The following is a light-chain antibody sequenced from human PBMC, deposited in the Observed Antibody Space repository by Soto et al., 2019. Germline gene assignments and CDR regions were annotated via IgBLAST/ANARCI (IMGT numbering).Light chain of an antibody. J-gene: IGLJ2*01. V-gene: IGLV2-23*02. Sequence: QSALTQPASVSGSPGQSITISCTGTSSNVGSYNLVSWYRQHPGEAPKLMIYEVSKRPSGVSNHFSGSKSGNTASLTISGLHAEDEADYYCCSYAGGSTVVFGGGTKLTVL. CDR3: CSYAGGSTVV. CDR1: SSNVGSYNL. CDR2: EVS.